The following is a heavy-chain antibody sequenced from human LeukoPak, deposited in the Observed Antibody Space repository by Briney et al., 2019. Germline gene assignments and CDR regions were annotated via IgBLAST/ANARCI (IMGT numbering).Heavy chain of an antibody. J-gene: IGHJ4*02. CDR3: ARRGDSSGYYPFDY. CDR1: GGSISSSSYC. Sequence: PSETLSLTCTVSGGSISSSSYCWGWIRQPPGKGLEWIGSIYYSGSTYYNPSLKSRVTISVDTSKNQFSLKLSSVTAADTAVYYCARRGDSSGYYPFDYWGQGTLVTVSS. CDR2: IYYSGST. D-gene: IGHD3-22*01. V-gene: IGHV4-39*01.